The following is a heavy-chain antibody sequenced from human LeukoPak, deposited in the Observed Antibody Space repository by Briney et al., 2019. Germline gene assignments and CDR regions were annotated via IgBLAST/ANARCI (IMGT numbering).Heavy chain of an antibody. J-gene: IGHJ4*02. CDR3: ARDDKLKFDY. CDR1: GFTLKSYW. V-gene: IGHV3-74*01. CDR2: IDNDGSSA. Sequence: AGGSLRLSCAASGFTLKSYWMHWVRQAPGKGLVWVSRIDNDGSSANYADSVKGRFTVSRDNAKNTLYLQMNSLGAEDTAVYCCARDDKLKFDYWGQGTLVTVSS.